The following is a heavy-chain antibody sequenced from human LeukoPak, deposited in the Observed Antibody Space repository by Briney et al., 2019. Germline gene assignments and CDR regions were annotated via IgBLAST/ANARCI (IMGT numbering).Heavy chain of an antibody. CDR1: GFNFSNYV. CDR2: ISGSGDYS. CDR3: AKDFSAGGNYGYGRLDP. Sequence: GGSLRLSCAASGFNFSNYVMNWVRQAPGKGLEWVSAISGSGDYSNSADSVKGRFTISRDNSENTLYLQMNSLRAEDTAVYYCAKDFSAGGNYGYGRLDPWGQGTLVTVSS. V-gene: IGHV3-23*01. D-gene: IGHD4-17*01. J-gene: IGHJ5*02.